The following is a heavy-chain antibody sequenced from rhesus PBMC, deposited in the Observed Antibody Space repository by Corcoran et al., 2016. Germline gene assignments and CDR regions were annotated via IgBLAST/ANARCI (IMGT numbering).Heavy chain of an antibody. J-gene: IGHJ4*01. Sequence: QVQLQESGPGLVKPSETLSLTCAVSGGSFSTYWWTGIRPAPGRGLEWIGESNGYRGSPTYNPALEMRVTISNAASKNQFSLKLNSVTAAATAVYYCARYKGYSGYNYMYWGQGVLVTVSS. CDR1: GGSFSTYW. V-gene: IGHV4-80*01. CDR2: SNGYRGSP. CDR3: ARYKGYSGYNYMY. D-gene: IGHD5-42*01.